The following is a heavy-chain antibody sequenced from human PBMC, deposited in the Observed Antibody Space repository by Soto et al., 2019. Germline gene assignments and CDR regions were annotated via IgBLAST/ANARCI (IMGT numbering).Heavy chain of an antibody. CDR1: GFPFSDYY. CDR3: ARDPGGYCTNGVCYSSGMDV. V-gene: IGHV3-11*06. Sequence: GGSLRLSCAASGFPFSDYYMSWIRQAPGKGLEWVSYISSSSSYTNYADSVKGRFTISRDNAKNSLYLQMNSLRAEDTAVYYCARDPGGYCTNGVCYSSGMDVWGQGTTVTVSS. CDR2: ISSSSSYT. J-gene: IGHJ6*02. D-gene: IGHD2-8*01.